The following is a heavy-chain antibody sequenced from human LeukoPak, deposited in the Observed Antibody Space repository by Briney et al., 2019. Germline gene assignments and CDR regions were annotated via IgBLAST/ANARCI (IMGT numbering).Heavy chain of an antibody. CDR1: GYTFNTYG. Sequence: ASVKVSCKASGYTFNTYGISWVRQAPGQGLEWMGWVSPYNGNTKYAQKVQGRVTMTIDTSTSTGYMELRSLRSDDTAVYYCARVGDIYGPDAFDIWGQGTMVTVSS. V-gene: IGHV1-18*01. CDR3: ARVGDIYGPDAFDI. J-gene: IGHJ3*02. D-gene: IGHD3-9*01. CDR2: VSPYNGNT.